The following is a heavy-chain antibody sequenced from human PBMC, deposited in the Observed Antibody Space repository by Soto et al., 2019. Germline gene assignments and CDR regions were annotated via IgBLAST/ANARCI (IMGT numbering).Heavy chain of an antibody. CDR2: INPSGTTT. J-gene: IGHJ6*02. CDR1: GYTFTSFY. CDR3: AKPQIARHYYYGMEV. Sequence: QVQLVQSGAEVKKPGASVKVSCKASGYTFTSFYMHWVRQAPGQGLEWMVIINPSGTTTDYAQKFQGRVTMTRDTSTSTSYMDLSSLTSADTAVYYCAKPQIARHYYYGMEVWGQGTAVTVSS. V-gene: IGHV1-46*01.